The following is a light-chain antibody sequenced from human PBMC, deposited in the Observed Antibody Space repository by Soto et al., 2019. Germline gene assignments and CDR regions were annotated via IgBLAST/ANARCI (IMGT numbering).Light chain of an antibody. V-gene: IGKV3-20*01. CDR3: QQFERPPFA. J-gene: IGKJ2*01. CDR2: DAS. CDR1: QHLFNSY. Sequence: EIVLTPSPGTLSLFPGDRATLSCRASQHLFNSYLAWYQQKPGQAPRLLIYDASSRAAGVPDRVTGGGSGTDFTLTISGLEPEDFALYFCQQFERPPFAFGQGTKLEIK.